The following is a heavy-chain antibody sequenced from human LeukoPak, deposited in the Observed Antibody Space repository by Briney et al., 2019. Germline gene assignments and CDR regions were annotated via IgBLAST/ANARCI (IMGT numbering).Heavy chain of an antibody. CDR3: ARDPYSSGWYGAFDI. V-gene: IGHV4-59*12. D-gene: IGHD6-19*01. Sequence: PSETLSLTCTVSGGSISSYYWSWIRQPPGKGLEWIGYIYYSGSTNYNPSLKSRVTISVDTSKNQFSLKLSSVTAADTAVYYCARDPYSSGWYGAFDIWGQGAMVTVSS. J-gene: IGHJ3*02. CDR2: IYYSGST. CDR1: GGSISSYY.